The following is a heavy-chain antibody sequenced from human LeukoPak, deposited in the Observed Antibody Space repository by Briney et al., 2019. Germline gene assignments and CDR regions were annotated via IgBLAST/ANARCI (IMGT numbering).Heavy chain of an antibody. J-gene: IGHJ4*02. V-gene: IGHV4-34*01. CDR3: ARGPGAEDIVVVVAAAYYFDY. Sequence: PGGSLRLSCAASGFTFSSYAMSWVRQPPGKGLEWIGEINHSGSTNYNPSLKSRVTISVDTSKNQFSLKLSSVTAADTAVYYCARGPGAEDIVVVVAAAYYFDYWGQGTLVTVSS. CDR1: GFTFSSYA. CDR2: INHSGST. D-gene: IGHD2-15*01.